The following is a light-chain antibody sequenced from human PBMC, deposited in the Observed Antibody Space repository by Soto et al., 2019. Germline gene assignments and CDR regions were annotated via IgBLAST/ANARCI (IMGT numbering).Light chain of an antibody. CDR2: YAS. J-gene: IGKJ1*01. CDR1: QSISSW. V-gene: IGKV1-5*01. Sequence: DIQMTQSPSTLSASVGDRVTITCRASQSISSWLAWYQQKQGKAPKLLIYYASSLESGVPSRFSGSGSGKVFTLIISRLLTHDFASYYYQQYNSNPWTFGQGTKMKI. CDR3: QQYNSNPWT.